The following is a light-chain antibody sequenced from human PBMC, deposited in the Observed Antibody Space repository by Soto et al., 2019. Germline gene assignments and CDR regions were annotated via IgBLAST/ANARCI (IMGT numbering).Light chain of an antibody. Sequence: QSALTQPPSASGSPGQSVPISCTGTNSDVGGYDYVSWYQQHPGKAPKLMIYEVAKRPSGVPDRFSGSKSGNTASLTVSGLQAEDEADYYCSSHADSYNWVFGGGTKRTVL. CDR1: NSDVGGYDY. J-gene: IGLJ3*02. CDR2: EVA. CDR3: SSHADSYNWV. V-gene: IGLV2-8*01.